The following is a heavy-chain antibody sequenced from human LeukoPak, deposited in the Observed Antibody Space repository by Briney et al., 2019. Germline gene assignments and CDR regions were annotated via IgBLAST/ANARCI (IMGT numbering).Heavy chain of an antibody. Sequence: GASVKVSCKASGYTFTSYGISWVRQAPGQGLEWMGWIRAYNGNTNYAQKLQGRVTMTTDTSTSTAYMELRSLRSDDTAVYYCARDLVAPYGSGWYGFDYWGQGTLVTVSS. CDR1: GYTFTSYG. CDR3: ARDLVAPYGSGWYGFDY. CDR2: IRAYNGNT. D-gene: IGHD6-19*01. V-gene: IGHV1-18*01. J-gene: IGHJ4*02.